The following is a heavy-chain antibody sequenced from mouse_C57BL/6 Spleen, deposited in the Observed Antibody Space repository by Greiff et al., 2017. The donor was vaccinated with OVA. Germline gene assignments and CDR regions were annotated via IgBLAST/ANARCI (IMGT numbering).Heavy chain of an antibody. CDR2: SRNKANDYTT. CDR1: GFTFSDFY. V-gene: IGHV7-1*01. D-gene: IGHD4-1*01. Sequence: EVKVVESGGGLVQSGRSLRLSCATSGFTFSDFYMEWVRQAPGKGLEWIAASRNKANDYTTEYSASVKGRFIVSRDTSQSILYLQMNALRAEDTAIYYCARDNWDYAMDYWGQGTSVTVSS. CDR3: ARDNWDYAMDY. J-gene: IGHJ4*01.